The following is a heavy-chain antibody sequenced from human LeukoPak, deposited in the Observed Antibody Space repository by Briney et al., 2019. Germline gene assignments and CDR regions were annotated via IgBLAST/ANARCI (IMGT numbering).Heavy chain of an antibody. CDR1: GGSISSYY. D-gene: IGHD6-13*01. CDR2: IYYSGST. J-gene: IGHJ4*02. CDR3: ARGWQQLAYFDY. Sequence: SETLSLTCTVSGGSISSYYWSWIRQPQGKGLEWIGYIYYSGSTNYNPSLKSRVTISVDTSKNQFSLKLSSVTAADTAVYYCARGWQQLAYFDYWGQGTLVTVSS. V-gene: IGHV4-59*01.